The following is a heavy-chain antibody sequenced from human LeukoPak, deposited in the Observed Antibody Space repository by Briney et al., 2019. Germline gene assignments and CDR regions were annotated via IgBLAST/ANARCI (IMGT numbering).Heavy chain of an antibody. V-gene: IGHV3-74*01. Sequence: PGGSLRLSCAGSGFTFSNYWMHWVRQAPGKGLMWVSRINGDESSTTYADSVKGRFTVSRDNSKNTLYLQMNSLRAEDTAVYYCAKDVEDDFWSGCYLYYFDYWGQGTLVTVSS. CDR2: INGDESST. CDR1: GFTFSNYW. D-gene: IGHD3-3*01. CDR3: AKDVEDDFWSGCYLYYFDY. J-gene: IGHJ4*02.